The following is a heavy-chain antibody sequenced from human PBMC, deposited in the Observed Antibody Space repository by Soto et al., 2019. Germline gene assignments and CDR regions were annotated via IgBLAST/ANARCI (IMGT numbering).Heavy chain of an antibody. CDR3: AKSVRGEQWLPRPTVLDY. CDR2: ISGSGGST. D-gene: IGHD6-19*01. J-gene: IGHJ4*02. Sequence: GGSLRLSCAASGFTFSSYAMSWVRQAPGKGLEWVSAISGSGGSTYYADSVKGRFTISRDNSKNTLYLQMNSLRAEDTAVYYCAKSVRGEQWLPRPTVLDYWAQGTLVTVSS. CDR1: GFTFSSYA. V-gene: IGHV3-23*01.